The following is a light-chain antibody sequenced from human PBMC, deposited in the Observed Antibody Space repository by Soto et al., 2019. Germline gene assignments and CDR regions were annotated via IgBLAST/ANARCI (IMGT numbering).Light chain of an antibody. CDR2: GAS. V-gene: IGKV3-20*01. CDR3: QQYGSSPPT. J-gene: IGKJ1*01. CDR1: QSVSSNY. Sequence: EIVLTQSPGTLSLSPGERATLSCRASQSVSSNYLAWYRRKPGQAPRLLIYGASYRATGIPGRFSGSGSGTDFPLTITRLEPEDFAVYYCQQYGSSPPTFGPGTRVEIK.